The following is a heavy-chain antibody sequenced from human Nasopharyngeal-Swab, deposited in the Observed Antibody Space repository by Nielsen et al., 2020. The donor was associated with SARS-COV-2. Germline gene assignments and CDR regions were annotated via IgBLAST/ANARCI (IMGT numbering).Heavy chain of an antibody. CDR2: INHSGST. CDR1: GGSFSGYY. V-gene: IGHV4-34*01. Sequence: SETLSLTCAVYGGSFSGYYWSWIRQPPGKGLEWIGEINHSGSTNYNPSLKSRVTISVDTSKNQFSLKLSSVTAADTAVYYCARTYSGNYYPNFDYWGQGTLVTVSS. D-gene: IGHD1-26*01. J-gene: IGHJ4*02. CDR3: ARTYSGNYYPNFDY.